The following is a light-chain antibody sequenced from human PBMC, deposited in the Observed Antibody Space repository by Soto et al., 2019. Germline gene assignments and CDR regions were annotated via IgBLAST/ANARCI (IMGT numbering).Light chain of an antibody. Sequence: QSALTQPASVSGSPGQSITISCTGTSSDVGGYNYVSWYQQHPGKAPKLMIYEVSNRLSGVPDRFSGSKSGNTASLTVSGLQADDEADYYCSSEADNLVFGGGTKVTVL. CDR1: SSDVGGYNY. CDR2: EVS. J-gene: IGLJ3*02. V-gene: IGLV2-8*01. CDR3: SSEADNLV.